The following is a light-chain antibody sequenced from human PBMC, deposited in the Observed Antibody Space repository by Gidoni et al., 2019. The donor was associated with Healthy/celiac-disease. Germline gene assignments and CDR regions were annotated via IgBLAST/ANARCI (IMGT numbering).Light chain of an antibody. CDR3: QQYGSSPLT. CDR1: QSVSSSY. Sequence: ETVLTQSPGTLSWSPGESAALSCRASQSVSSSYLAWYQQKPGQAPRLLIYGASSRATGIPDRFSGSGSGTDFTLTISRLEPEEFAVYYCQQYGSSPLTFGGGTKVEIK. V-gene: IGKV3-20*01. CDR2: GAS. J-gene: IGKJ4*01.